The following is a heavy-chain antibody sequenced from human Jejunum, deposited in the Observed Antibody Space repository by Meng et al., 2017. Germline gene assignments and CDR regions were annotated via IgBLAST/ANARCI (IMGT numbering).Heavy chain of an antibody. J-gene: IGHJ4*02. Sequence: QLQLQESGPGLVKPSETLSLSCTVSGGSLSSGSPYWGWIRQSTGKGLEWIGYIYYSGATYSNPSLKSRATISIDTSKNQFSLRLTSVTAADTAVYYCVREKRRTYYFDYWGQGTLVTVSS. D-gene: IGHD3-16*01. CDR2: IYYSGAT. CDR1: GGSLSSGSPY. CDR3: VREKRRTYYFDY. V-gene: IGHV4-30-4*08.